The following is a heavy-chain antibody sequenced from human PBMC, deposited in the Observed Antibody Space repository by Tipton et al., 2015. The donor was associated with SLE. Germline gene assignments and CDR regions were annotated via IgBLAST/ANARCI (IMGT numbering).Heavy chain of an antibody. V-gene: IGHV3-7*04. CDR2: INQGGSEN. J-gene: IGHJ4*02. D-gene: IGHD6-13*01. Sequence: SLRLSCVASGFTFTDYYMTWVRQAPGKGLGWVASINQGGSENHYADSVRDRFTISRDNTNNSLYLQMNTLRPEDTAVYYCSRGNFQQQGFWGQGTLVTASS. CDR1: GFTFTDYY. CDR3: SRGNFQQQGF.